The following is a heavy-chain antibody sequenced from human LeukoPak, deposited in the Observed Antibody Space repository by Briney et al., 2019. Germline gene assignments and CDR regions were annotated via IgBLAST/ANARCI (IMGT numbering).Heavy chain of an antibody. CDR2: ISGSGGST. CDR3: ARSLGGCSGGSCYSNYGMDV. J-gene: IGHJ6*02. CDR1: GFTFNSYA. Sequence: GGSLRLSCAASGFTFNSYAMSWVRQAPGKGLEWVSAISGSGGSTYYADSVKGRFTISRDNSKNTLYLQMNSLRAEDTAVYYCARSLGGCSGGSCYSNYGMDVWGQGTTVTVSS. V-gene: IGHV3-23*01. D-gene: IGHD2-15*01.